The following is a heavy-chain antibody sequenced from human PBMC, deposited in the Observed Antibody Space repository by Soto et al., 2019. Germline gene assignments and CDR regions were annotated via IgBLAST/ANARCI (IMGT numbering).Heavy chain of an antibody. J-gene: IGHJ4*02. Sequence: EVQLVESGGGLVQPGGSLRLSCAASTFTFSNHWMSWVRQAPGKGLEWVANINQGGSAKYYLDSVKGRFTISRDNAKNSLDRQMNSLRAEDTAVYYCARIYCSTTSCYIDYWGQGTLVTVSS. D-gene: IGHD2-2*02. CDR3: ARIYCSTTSCYIDY. CDR1: TFTFSNHW. CDR2: INQGGSAK. V-gene: IGHV3-7*01.